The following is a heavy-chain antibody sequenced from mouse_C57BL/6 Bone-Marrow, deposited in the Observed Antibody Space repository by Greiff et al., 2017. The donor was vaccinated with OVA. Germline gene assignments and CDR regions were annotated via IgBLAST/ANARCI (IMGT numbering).Heavy chain of an antibody. CDR3: VYYDYLAWFAY. CDR2: IHPNSGST. J-gene: IGHJ3*01. D-gene: IGHD2-4*01. V-gene: IGHV1-64*01. Sequence: VQLQQPGAELVKPGASVKLSCKASGYTFTSYWMHWVKQRPGQGLEWIGMIHPNSGSTNYNEKFKSKATLTVDKSSSTAYMQLSSLTSEDSAVYVCVYYDYLAWFAYWGQGTLVTVSA. CDR1: GYTFTSYW.